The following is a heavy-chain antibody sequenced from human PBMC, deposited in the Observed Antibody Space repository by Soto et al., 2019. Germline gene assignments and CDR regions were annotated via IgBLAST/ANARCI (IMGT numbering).Heavy chain of an antibody. J-gene: IGHJ4*02. CDR1: AGSINTFY. CDR2: IFSSGST. Sequence: PXETLALTCTVSAGSINTFYWSWVRQPSGKGLEWIGRIFSSGSTSFNPSLESRVAMSVDTSKNHFSLNLSSVTAADMAVYYCAREGSYSAYNFAHGIQLWSFDFWGQGALVTVSS. V-gene: IGHV4-4*07. D-gene: IGHD5-12*01. CDR3: AREGSYSAYNFAHGIQLWSFDF.